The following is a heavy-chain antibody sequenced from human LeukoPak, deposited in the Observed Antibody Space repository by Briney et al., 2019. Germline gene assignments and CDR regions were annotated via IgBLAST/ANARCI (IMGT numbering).Heavy chain of an antibody. CDR2: IIPIFGTA. D-gene: IGHD3-22*01. V-gene: IGHV1-69*05. J-gene: IGHJ5*02. CDR1: GGTFISYA. Sequence: SVKVSCKASGGTFISYAISWVRQAPGQGLEWMGRIIPIFGTANYAQKFQGRVTITTDESTSTAYLELSSLRSEDTAVYYCAREQRDYYDSSGYYAGNWFDPWGQGTLVTVSS. CDR3: AREQRDYYDSSGYYAGNWFDP.